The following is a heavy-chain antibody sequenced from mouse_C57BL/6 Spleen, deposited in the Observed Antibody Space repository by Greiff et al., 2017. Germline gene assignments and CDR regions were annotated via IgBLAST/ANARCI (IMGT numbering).Heavy chain of an antibody. V-gene: IGHV1-54*01. CDR1: GYAFTNYL. CDR3: ARGAGNYLDY. CDR2: INPGSGGT. Sequence: QVQLKESGAELVRPGTSVKVSCKASGYAFTNYLIEWVKQRPGQGLEWIGVINPGSGGTNYNEKFKGKATLTADKSSSTAYMQLSSLTSEDSAVYVCARGAGNYLDYWGQGTTLTVSA. D-gene: IGHD1-1*01. J-gene: IGHJ2*01.